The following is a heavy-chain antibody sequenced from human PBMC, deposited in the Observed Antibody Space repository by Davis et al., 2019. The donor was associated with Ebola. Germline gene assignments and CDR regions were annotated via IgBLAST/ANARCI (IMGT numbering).Heavy chain of an antibody. J-gene: IGHJ4*02. V-gene: IGHV4-59*01. CDR3: ARGGWGAGGY. Sequence: MPSETLSLTCTVSGGSISGYFWSWIRQPPGKGLEWIGYIYYTGSTDYNPSLKSRVTISVDTSKNQFSLKLSSVTAADTAVYYCARGGWGAGGYWGQGTLVTVSS. D-gene: IGHD2-15*01. CDR2: IYYTGST. CDR1: GGSISGYF.